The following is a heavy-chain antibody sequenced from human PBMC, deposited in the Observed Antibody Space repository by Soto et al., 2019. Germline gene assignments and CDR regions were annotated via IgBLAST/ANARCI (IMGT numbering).Heavy chain of an antibody. D-gene: IGHD3-9*01. J-gene: IGHJ6*03. V-gene: IGHV4-59*08. CDR3: ARTVLGPDLLADSFVDYYYYMDV. CDR2: VYYTGST. CDR1: GGSISNFY. Sequence: SETLSITCTVSGGSISNFYWSWIRQPPGKGLEWIGYVYYTGSTSYNPSLKRRVTFSADSSRGQFSLRLNSVTAADTAVYYCARTVLGPDLLADSFVDYYYYMDVWGQGTTVTVSS.